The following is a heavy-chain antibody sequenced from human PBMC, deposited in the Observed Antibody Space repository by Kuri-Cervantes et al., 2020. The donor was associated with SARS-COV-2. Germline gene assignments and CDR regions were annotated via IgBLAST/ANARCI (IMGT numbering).Heavy chain of an antibody. CDR3: ARHRWFDP. Sequence: GSLRLSCTVSGGSISSYYWSWIRQPPGKGLEWIGYICYSGSTNYNPSLKSRVTISVDTSKNQFSLKLSSVTAADTAVYYCARHRWFDPWGQGTLVTVSS. CDR2: ICYSGST. V-gene: IGHV4-59*01. CDR1: GGSISSYY. D-gene: IGHD1-14*01. J-gene: IGHJ5*02.